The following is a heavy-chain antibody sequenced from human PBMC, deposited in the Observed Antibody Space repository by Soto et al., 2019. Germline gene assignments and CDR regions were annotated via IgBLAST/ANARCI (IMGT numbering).Heavy chain of an antibody. Sequence: GGSMRLSCAASGLNFEKCSMNWVRQPPGKGPEWLASISPASTYIRYADSVKGRFTISRANARNSLSLQMMSLRADDTAMYYCAADTGDIEVVPATTWGQGTLVTVSS. CDR3: AADTGDIEVVPATT. D-gene: IGHD2-15*01. CDR2: ISPASTYI. J-gene: IGHJ4*02. CDR1: GLNFEKCS. V-gene: IGHV3-21*04.